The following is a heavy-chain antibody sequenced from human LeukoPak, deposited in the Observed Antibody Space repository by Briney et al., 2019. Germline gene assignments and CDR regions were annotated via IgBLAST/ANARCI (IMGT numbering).Heavy chain of an antibody. CDR3: ARGIAAASARRFDI. CDR2: IYTSGST. Sequence: PSETLSLTCTVPGGSISSYYWSWLRPRPGKGREWRGRIYTSGSTDYNPSLKSRVTMSVDASKNQFSVKLSSVTGADTAVYYCARGIAAASARRFDIWGQGTMVTVSS. CDR1: GGSISSYY. V-gene: IGHV4-4*07. J-gene: IGHJ3*02. D-gene: IGHD6-13*01.